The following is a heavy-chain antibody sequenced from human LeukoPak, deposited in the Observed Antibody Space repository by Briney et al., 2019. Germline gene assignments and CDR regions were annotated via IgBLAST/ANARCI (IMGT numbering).Heavy chain of an antibody. Sequence: ASVKVSCKASGYTFTSYAMHWVRQAPGQRLEWMGWINAGNGNTKYSQKFQGRVTITRDTSASTAYMELSSLRSEDTAVYYCARDQVWSSGQKAAFDYWGQGTLVTVSS. J-gene: IGHJ4*02. CDR1: GYTFTSYA. CDR3: ARDQVWSSGQKAAFDY. D-gene: IGHD6-19*01. V-gene: IGHV1-3*01. CDR2: INAGNGNT.